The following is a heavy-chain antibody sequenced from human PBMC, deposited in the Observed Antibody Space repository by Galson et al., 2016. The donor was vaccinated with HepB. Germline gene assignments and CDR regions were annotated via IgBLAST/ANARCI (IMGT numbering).Heavy chain of an antibody. V-gene: IGHV1-2*02. Sequence: VSCKASGYTFSGYYIHWVRQAPGQGLEWMGWINPNSGGTNYAQKFQSRVTMTRDTPISTAYMELSRLRSADTAVYYCARNRLGAVYYMDVWGKGTTVTVSS. J-gene: IGHJ6*03. CDR3: ARNRLGAVYYMDV. CDR1: GYTFSGYY. D-gene: IGHD1-26*01. CDR2: INPNSGGT.